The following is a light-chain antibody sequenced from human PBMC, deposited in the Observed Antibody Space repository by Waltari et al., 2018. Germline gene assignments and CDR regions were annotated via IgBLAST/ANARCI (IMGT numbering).Light chain of an antibody. CDR2: GAS. CDR1: KSVSRA. Sequence: EIVLTQSPGTLSLSLGERATVSCRASKSVSRALTWYQQKPGQAPRLLIYGASTRATVIPDRFSGRGSGTDFSLTISRLGPDDFAVYYCQHYLKLPVTFGQGTTVEI. J-gene: IGKJ1*01. CDR3: QHYLKLPVT. V-gene: IGKV3-20*01.